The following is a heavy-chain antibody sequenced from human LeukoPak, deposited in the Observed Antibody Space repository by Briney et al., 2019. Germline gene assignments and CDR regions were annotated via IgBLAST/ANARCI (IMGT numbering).Heavy chain of an antibody. CDR3: ASGTLELPVFLPDY. J-gene: IGHJ4*02. Sequence: GGSVRLSCAASGFTISSNWMNWVRQAPGKGLEWVANIKKDGSEKNYADSVKGRFTISRDNAKNSLYLQMNSLRAEDTAVYYCASGTLELPVFLPDYWGQGTLVTVSS. V-gene: IGHV3-7*03. CDR2: IKKDGSEK. D-gene: IGHD2-21*01. CDR1: GFTISSNW.